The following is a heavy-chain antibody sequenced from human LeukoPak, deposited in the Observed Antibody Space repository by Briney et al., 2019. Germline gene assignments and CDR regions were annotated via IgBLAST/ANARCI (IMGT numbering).Heavy chain of an antibody. V-gene: IGHV4-30-2*01. CDR1: GGSISSGGYY. Sequence: SQTLSLTCTVSGGSISSGGYYWSWIRQPPGKGLEWIGYIYHSGSTYYNPSLKSRVTISVDRSKNQFSLKLSSVTAADTAVYYCARAIVEALDYWGQGTLVTVSS. J-gene: IGHJ4*02. D-gene: IGHD1-26*01. CDR2: IYHSGST. CDR3: ARAIVEALDY.